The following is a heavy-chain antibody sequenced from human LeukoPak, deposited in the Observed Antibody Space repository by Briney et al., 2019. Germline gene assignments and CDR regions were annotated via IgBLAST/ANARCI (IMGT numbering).Heavy chain of an antibody. CDR1: GDSISSYY. J-gene: IGHJ4*02. V-gene: IGHV4-59*01. CDR2: IYYTGTT. D-gene: IGHD2-15*01. CDR3: ARGASSYDF. Sequence: PSETLSLTCNVSGDSISSYYWSWIRQPPGKGLEWIGYIYYTGTTSYNPSLKSRVTISVDTSKSQFSLKLSSVTAADRAVYYCARGASSYDFWGQGTLVTVSS.